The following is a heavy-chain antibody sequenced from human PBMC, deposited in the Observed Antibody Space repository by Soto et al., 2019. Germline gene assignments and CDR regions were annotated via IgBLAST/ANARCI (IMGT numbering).Heavy chain of an antibody. D-gene: IGHD5-18*01. CDR3: ARTPWDGYTGYYFDY. V-gene: IGHV4-4*02. Sequence: QVQLQESGPGLVKPSGTLSLTCAVSVGSISSSNWWSWVRQPPGKGLEWIGEIYHSGSTNYNPSLMSRVTISVDKSKNQFSLKLSSVTAAYTAVYSCARTPWDGYTGYYFDYWGQGTLVTVSS. CDR1: VGSISSSNW. CDR2: IYHSGST. J-gene: IGHJ4*02.